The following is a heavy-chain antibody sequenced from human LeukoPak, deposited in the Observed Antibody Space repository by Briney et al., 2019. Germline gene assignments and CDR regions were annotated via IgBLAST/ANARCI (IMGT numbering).Heavy chain of an antibody. CDR1: GYTFTSYG. CDR3: ARDLLLWFGEFAGY. CDR2: INAYNGNT. D-gene: IGHD3-10*01. V-gene: IGHV1-18*01. Sequence: GASVKVSCKASGYTFTSYGVSWVRQAPGQGLEWMGWINAYNGNTNYAQKLQGRVTMTTDTSTSTAYMELRSLRSDDTAVYYCARDLLLWFGEFAGYWGPGTLVTVSS. J-gene: IGHJ4*02.